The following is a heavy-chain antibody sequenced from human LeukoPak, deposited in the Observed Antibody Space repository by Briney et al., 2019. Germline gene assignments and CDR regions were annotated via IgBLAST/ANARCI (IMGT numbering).Heavy chain of an antibody. V-gene: IGHV3-23*01. Sequence: PGGSLRLSCAASGFTFSNYAMRWVRQAPGKGLEWVSGISGSGDSTYYADSVKGRFTISRDNSKNTLYLQMNSLRAEDTAVYYCARRSRIALAGAFHYWGQGTLVTVSS. J-gene: IGHJ4*02. D-gene: IGHD6-19*01. CDR1: GFTFSNYA. CDR3: ARRSRIALAGAFHY. CDR2: ISGSGDST.